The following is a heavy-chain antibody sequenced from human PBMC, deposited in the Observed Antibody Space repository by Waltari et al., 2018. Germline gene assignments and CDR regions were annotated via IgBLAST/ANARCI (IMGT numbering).Heavy chain of an antibody. Sequence: QVQLQESGPGLVKSSDTLSLTCPVSGGSISTTNYNWGWIRQPPGKGLEWIGSFFNGGTTFYNPSLKSRVTISVDRSKNRFSLYLHSVTATDSAVYYCVRGAFESWGQGTLVTVSS. CDR1: GGSISTTNYN. J-gene: IGHJ4*02. CDR2: FFNGGTT. V-gene: IGHV4-39*07. CDR3: VRGAFES.